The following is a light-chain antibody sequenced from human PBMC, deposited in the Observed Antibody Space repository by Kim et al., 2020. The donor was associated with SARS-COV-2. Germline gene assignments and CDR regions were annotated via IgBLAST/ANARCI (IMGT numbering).Light chain of an antibody. V-gene: IGLV2-14*03. CDR2: DVT. CDR3: SSYATITSLALV. CDR1: RSDFADYKY. J-gene: IGLJ1*01. Sequence: RSDFADYKYVSWYRQHPGEGPKLIIYDVTNRPSGVSSRFSGSKSGNTASLTISGLQPEDEAHYYCSSYATITSLALVFGPGTKVTVL.